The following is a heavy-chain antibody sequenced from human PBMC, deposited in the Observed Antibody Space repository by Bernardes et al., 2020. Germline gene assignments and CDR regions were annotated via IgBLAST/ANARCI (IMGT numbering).Heavy chain of an antibody. D-gene: IGHD6-6*01. V-gene: IGHV4-31*03. Sequence: SETLSLTCTVSGGSISSGGYYWSWIRQHPGKGLEWIGYIYYSGSTYYNPSLKSRVTISVETSKNQFSLKLSSVTAADTAVYYCARGKASSSPLDYWGQGNLVTVSS. CDR3: ARGKASSSPLDY. CDR1: GGSISSGGYY. CDR2: IYYSGST. J-gene: IGHJ4*02.